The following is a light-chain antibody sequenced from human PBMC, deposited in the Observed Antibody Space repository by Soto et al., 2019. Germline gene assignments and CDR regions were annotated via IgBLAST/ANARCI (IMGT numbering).Light chain of an antibody. V-gene: IGKV3-15*01. Sequence: EVLMTQSPATLSVSPGERGILSCRASQRISTDLAWYQQKAGQAPRLLIYDASTRDTGIPARFSGSGSGTDFTLTISSLQPEDFATYYCQQSYSTPITFGQGTRLEIK. J-gene: IGKJ5*01. CDR1: QRISTD. CDR3: QQSYSTPIT. CDR2: DAS.